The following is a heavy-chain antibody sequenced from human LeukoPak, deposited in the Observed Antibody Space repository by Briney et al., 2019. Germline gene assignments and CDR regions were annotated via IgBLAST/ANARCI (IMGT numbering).Heavy chain of an antibody. CDR3: ARDHWLFSSKTWYYYGMDV. J-gene: IGHJ6*02. Sequence: PSETLSLTCTVSGGSISSYYWSWIRQPAGKGLEWIGRIYTSGSTNYNPSLKSRVTIFVDTSKNLFSLILTSVSASDTAIYYCARDHWLFSSKTWYYYGMDVWGQGTTVTVSS. V-gene: IGHV4-4*07. D-gene: IGHD3-9*01. CDR2: IYTSGST. CDR1: GGSISSYY.